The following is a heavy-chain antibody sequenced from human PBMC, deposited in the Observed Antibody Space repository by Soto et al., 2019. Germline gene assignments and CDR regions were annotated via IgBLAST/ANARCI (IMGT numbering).Heavy chain of an antibody. CDR3: ARQAFRVGWNDDYYYYGMDV. D-gene: IGHD1-1*01. CDR1: GGSISSSSYY. CDR2: IYYSGST. V-gene: IGHV4-39*01. Sequence: SETLSLTCTVSGGSISSSSYYWGWIRQPPGKGLEWIGSIYYSGSTYYNPSLKSRVTISVDTSKNQFSLKLSSVTAADTAVYYCARQAFRVGWNDDYYYYGMDVWGQGTTVTVSS. J-gene: IGHJ6*02.